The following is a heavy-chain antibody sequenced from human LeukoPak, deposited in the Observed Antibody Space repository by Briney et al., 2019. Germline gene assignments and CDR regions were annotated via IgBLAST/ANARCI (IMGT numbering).Heavy chain of an antibody. Sequence: PGGSLRLSCAASGFTFSSYEMNWVRQAPGKGLEWVSYISSSGSTIYYADSVKGRFTISRDNAKNSLYLQMNSLRAEDTALYYCAKEAVEYFDYWGQGDLVTVSS. J-gene: IGHJ4*02. V-gene: IGHV3-48*03. CDR1: GFTFSSYE. CDR2: ISSSGSTI. CDR3: AKEAVEYFDY.